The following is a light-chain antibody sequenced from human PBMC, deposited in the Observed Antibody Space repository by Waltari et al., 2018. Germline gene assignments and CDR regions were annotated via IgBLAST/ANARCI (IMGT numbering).Light chain of an antibody. CDR1: SGHSNYA. Sequence: QLVLTQSPSASASLGASVKLTCPLSSGHSNYAIAWHQQQPEKGPRFLMKVNGDGSHTKGDGIPDRFSGSSSGAERYLTIASLQSEDEADYYCQSWGTGIVLFGGGAKLTVL. J-gene: IGLJ2*01. V-gene: IGLV4-69*01. CDR3: QSWGTGIVL. CDR2: VNGDGSH.